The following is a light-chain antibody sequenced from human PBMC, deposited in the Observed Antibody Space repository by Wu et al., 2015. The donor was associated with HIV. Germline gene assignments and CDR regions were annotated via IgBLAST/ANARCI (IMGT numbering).Light chain of an antibody. CDR3: QQYYKSPFT. J-gene: IGKJ4*01. CDR1: QSVADG. V-gene: IGKV3-15*01. CDR2: SAF. Sequence: EVVMTQSPATISVSPGERVTLSCRASQSVADGLAWYQQRLGQPPRLLIFSAFVRATNISAKFSASGSGTEFSLTIGSVQSEDFAVLFCQQYYKSPFTFGGGTKVEI.